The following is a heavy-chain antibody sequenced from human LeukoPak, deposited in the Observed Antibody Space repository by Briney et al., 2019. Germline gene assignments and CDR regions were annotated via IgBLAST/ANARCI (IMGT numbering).Heavy chain of an antibody. D-gene: IGHD2-2*01. CDR3: ARASRGYCSSTSCYFDY. CDR1: GFTFSSYS. V-gene: IGHV3-48*01. CDR2: ISSSSSTI. J-gene: IGHJ4*02. Sequence: GGSLRLSCAASGFTFSSYSMNWVRQAPGKGLEWVSYISSSSSTIYYADSVKGRFTISRDNAKNSLYLQMNSLRAEDAAVYYCARASRGYCSSTSCYFDYWGQGTLVTVSS.